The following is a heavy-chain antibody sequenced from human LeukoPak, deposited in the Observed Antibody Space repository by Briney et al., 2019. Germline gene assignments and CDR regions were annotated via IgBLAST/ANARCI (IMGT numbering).Heavy chain of an antibody. CDR2: ISYDGSNK. Sequence: GGSLRLSCAASGFTFSSYAMPWVRQAPGKGLEWVAVISYDGSNKYYADSVKGRFTISRDNSKNTLYLQMNSLRAEDTAVYYCVTDMITFGGVIGTPYYFDYWGQGTLVTVSS. D-gene: IGHD3-16*02. J-gene: IGHJ4*02. CDR1: GFTFSSYA. V-gene: IGHV3-30-3*01. CDR3: VTDMITFGGVIGTPYYFDY.